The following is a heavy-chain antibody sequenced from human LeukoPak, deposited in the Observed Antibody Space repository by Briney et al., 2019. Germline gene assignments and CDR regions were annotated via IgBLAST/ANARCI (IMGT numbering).Heavy chain of an antibody. D-gene: IGHD3/OR15-3a*01. CDR2: ISSSSSYI. CDR1: GFTFSSYS. J-gene: IGHJ4*02. Sequence: GGSPRLSCAASGFTFSSYSMNWVRQAPGKGLEWVSSISSSSSYIYYADSVKGRFTISRDNAKNSLYLQMNSLRAEDTAVYYCASGYDFWTVHYWGQGTLVTVSS. CDR3: ASGYDFWTVHY. V-gene: IGHV3-21*01.